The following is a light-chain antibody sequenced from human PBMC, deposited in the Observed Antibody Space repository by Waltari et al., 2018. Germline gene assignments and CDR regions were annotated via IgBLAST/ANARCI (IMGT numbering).Light chain of an antibody. CDR1: SSDVGAYND. CDR2: DVN. V-gene: IGLV2-14*03. J-gene: IGLJ1*01. CDR3: SSYTTTSTYV. Sequence: QSALTQPASVSGSPGQSITISCAGTSSDVGAYNDVAWYQQHSGKAPKLIISDVNNRPSGVSNRFAGSKSGNTASLIISGLHADDEADYYCSSYTTTSTYVFGTGTTVSV.